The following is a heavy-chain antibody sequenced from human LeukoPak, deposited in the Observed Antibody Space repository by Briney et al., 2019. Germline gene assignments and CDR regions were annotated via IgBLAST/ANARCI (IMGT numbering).Heavy chain of an antibody. V-gene: IGHV3-7*01. Sequence: GGSLRLSCAASGFTFSSYWMSWVRQAPGKGLEWVANIKQDGSEKYYVDSVKGRFTISRDNAKNSLYLQMNSLRAEDTAVYYCARVIWSGYYPYYYYYMDVWGKGTTVTVSS. CDR2: IKQDGSEK. D-gene: IGHD3-3*01. CDR1: GFTFSSYW. J-gene: IGHJ6*03. CDR3: ARVIWSGYYPYYYYYMDV.